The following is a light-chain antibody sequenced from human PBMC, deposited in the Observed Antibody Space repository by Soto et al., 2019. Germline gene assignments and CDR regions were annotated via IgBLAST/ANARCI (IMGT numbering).Light chain of an antibody. CDR1: SSDVGGYNY. J-gene: IGLJ3*02. CDR2: DVS. Sequence: QSVLTQPASVSASPGQSITISCTGTSSDVGGYNYVSWYQQHPGKAPRLMIYDVSNRPSGVSNRFSGSKSGNRASLTISGLQAEDEADYYCSSYTSTTTPVFGGGTKLTVL. CDR3: SSYTSTTTPV. V-gene: IGLV2-14*01.